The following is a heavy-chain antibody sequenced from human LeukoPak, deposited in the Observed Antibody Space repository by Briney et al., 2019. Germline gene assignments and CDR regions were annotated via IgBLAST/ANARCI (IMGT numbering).Heavy chain of an antibody. J-gene: IGHJ4*02. CDR1: GLTFSSYA. V-gene: IGHV3-23*01. CDR3: AKGGAYGDFLDY. Sequence: GGSLRLSCAASGLTFSSYAMSWVRQAPGKGLEWVSDISGSGGSTYYADSVKGRFTISRDKSKNTLYLQMNSLRAEDTAAYYCAKGGAYGDFLDYWGQGTLVTVSS. D-gene: IGHD4-17*01. CDR2: ISGSGGST.